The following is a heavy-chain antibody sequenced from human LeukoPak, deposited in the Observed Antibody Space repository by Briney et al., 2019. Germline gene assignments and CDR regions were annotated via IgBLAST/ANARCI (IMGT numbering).Heavy chain of an antibody. CDR2: ISYDGSNK. V-gene: IGHV3-30*18. CDR3: AKDHLAGYSYGGYYFDY. J-gene: IGHJ4*02. D-gene: IGHD5-18*01. Sequence: GRSLRLSCAASGFTFSNYGMHWVRQAPGKGLEWVAVISYDGSNKNYVDSVKGRFTISRDNSKNTLYLQMSSLRGEDTAVYYCAKDHLAGYSYGGYYFDYWGQGTLVTVSS. CDR1: GFTFSNYG.